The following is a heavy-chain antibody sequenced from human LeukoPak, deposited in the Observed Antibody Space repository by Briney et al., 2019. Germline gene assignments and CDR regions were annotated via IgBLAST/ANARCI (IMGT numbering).Heavy chain of an antibody. Sequence: PSETLSLTCAVYGGSFSGYYWSWIRQPPGKGLEWIGEINHSGSTNYSPSLKSRVTISVDTSKNQFSLKLSSVTAADTAVYHCARHYDFWSGSNFDYWGQGTLVTVSS. CDR3: ARHYDFWSGSNFDY. CDR2: INHSGST. V-gene: IGHV4-34*01. CDR1: GGSFSGYY. J-gene: IGHJ4*02. D-gene: IGHD3-3*01.